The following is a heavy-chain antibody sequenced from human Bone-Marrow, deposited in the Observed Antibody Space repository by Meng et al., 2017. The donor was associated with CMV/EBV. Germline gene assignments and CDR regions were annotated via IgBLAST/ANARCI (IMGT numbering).Heavy chain of an antibody. CDR1: GYTFTGYY. V-gene: IGHV1-2*02. CDR3: ARDYGDNHFDY. Sequence: GESLKISCKASGYTFTGYYIHWVRQAPGQGLAWMGWISPNSGGTHYAQNFQGRVTMTRDTSISTAYMELSSLRGDDTAAYFCARDYGDNHFDYWGQGTLVTVSS. CDR2: ISPNSGGT. J-gene: IGHJ4*02. D-gene: IGHD4-17*01.